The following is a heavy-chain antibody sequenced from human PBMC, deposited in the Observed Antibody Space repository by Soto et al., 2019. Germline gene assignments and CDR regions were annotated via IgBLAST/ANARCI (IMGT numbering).Heavy chain of an antibody. CDR2: ISAYNGNT. CDR3: ARGQPPTRSGGVSRRGGSGPRASFYYGLDV. Sequence: SGKVSCKASGYTFTSCGISWVRQAPGQGLEWMGWISAYNGNTDYAQKLEGRVTMTTDTSTSTAYTEPRSLRSDAPAALYWARGQPPTRSGGVSRRGGSGPRASFYYGLDVWG. V-gene: IGHV1-18*04. J-gene: IGHJ6*02. D-gene: IGHD2-15*01. CDR1: GYTFTSCG.